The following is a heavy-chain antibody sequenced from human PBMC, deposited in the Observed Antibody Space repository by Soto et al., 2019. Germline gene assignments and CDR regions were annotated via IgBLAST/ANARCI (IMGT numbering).Heavy chain of an antibody. CDR1: GYTFTNFG. V-gene: IGHV1-18*04. CDR3: ARARMFSGPHHDS. J-gene: IGHJ4*02. CDR2: ITPYNGNA. D-gene: IGHD1-26*01. Sequence: QVHLVQSGAVVEKHGASVKVSCKASGYTFTNFGINWVRQAPGQGLEWMGWITPYNGNANYPQKQQARLTIPTDTSTNTDYLELRSLRSADTAVYFCARARMFSGPHHDSWGQGTRVTVSS.